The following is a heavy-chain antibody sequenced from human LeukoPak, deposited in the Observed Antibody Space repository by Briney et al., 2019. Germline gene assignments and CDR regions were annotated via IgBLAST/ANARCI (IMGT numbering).Heavy chain of an antibody. J-gene: IGHJ3*02. D-gene: IGHD3-22*01. V-gene: IGHV4-30-4*01. Sequence: SETLSLTCTVSGGSISSGDYYWRWIRQPPGKGLEWIGYIYYSGSTYYNPSLKSRVTISVDTSKNQFSLKLSSVTAADTAVYYCARDYYDSSGYYSHAFDIWGQGTMVTVSS. CDR1: GGSISSGDYY. CDR3: ARDYYDSSGYYSHAFDI. CDR2: IYYSGST.